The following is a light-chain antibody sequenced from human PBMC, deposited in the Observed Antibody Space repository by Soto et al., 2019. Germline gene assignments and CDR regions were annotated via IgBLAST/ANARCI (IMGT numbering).Light chain of an antibody. V-gene: IGKV3D-20*01. J-gene: IGKJ1*01. CDR1: QSVSSDF. CDR3: QQYGTAPPQT. CDR2: DAS. Sequence: EIVLTQSPATLSLSPGERATLSCGASQSVSSDFLAWYQQKPGLAPRLLIFDASIRATGIPDRFSGSGSGTDFTLTISRLEPEDFAVYDCQQYGTAPPQTFGQGTKVEIK.